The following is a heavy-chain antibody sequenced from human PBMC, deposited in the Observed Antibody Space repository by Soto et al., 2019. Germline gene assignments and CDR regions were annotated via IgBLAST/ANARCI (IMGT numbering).Heavy chain of an antibody. D-gene: IGHD6-6*01. V-gene: IGHV4-30-4*01. CDR1: GGSISSGDYY. J-gene: IGHJ6*02. Sequence: SETLSLTCTVSGGSISSGDYYWSWILHPPGKGLEWIGYIYYSGSTYYNPSLKSRVTISVDTSKNQFSLKLSSVTAADTAVYYCARGEYSSSGAFHYYYYGMEVWGQGTTVTVSS. CDR3: ARGEYSSSGAFHYYYYGMEV. CDR2: IYYSGST.